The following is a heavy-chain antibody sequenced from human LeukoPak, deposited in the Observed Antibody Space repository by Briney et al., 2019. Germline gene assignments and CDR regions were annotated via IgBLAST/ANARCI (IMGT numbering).Heavy chain of an antibody. CDR2: IYYSGST. Sequence: SETLSLTCTVSGGSISSSSYYWGWIRQPPGKGLEWIGSIYYSGSTYYNPSLKSRVTISVDTSKNQFSLKLSSVTAADTAVCYCASFWSGYYIFDYWGQGTLVTVSS. CDR3: ASFWSGYYIFDY. CDR1: GGSISSSSYY. D-gene: IGHD3-3*01. J-gene: IGHJ4*02. V-gene: IGHV4-39*01.